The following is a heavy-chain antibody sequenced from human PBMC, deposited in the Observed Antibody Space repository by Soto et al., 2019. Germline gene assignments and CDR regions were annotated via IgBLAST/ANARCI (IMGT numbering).Heavy chain of an antibody. V-gene: IGHV3-23*01. CDR3: AKDGYSYGLISAFDI. Sequence: EAPLLESGGGLVQPGGSLRLSCAASGFTFSSYAMSWVRQAPGKGLEWVSAISGSGGSTYYADSVKGRFTISRDNSKNTLYLQMNSLRAEDTAVYYCAKDGYSYGLISAFDIWGQGTMVTVSS. D-gene: IGHD5-18*01. CDR2: ISGSGGST. CDR1: GFTFSSYA. J-gene: IGHJ3*02.